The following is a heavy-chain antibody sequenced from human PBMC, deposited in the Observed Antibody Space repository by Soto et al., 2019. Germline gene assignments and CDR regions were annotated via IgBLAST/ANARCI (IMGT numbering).Heavy chain of an antibody. CDR2: ISYDGSNK. CDR1: RFTFSSYS. V-gene: IGHV3-30-3*01. Sequence: LXLSCAASRFTFSSYSMHWVRQAPCKGLEWVAVISYDGSNKYYADSVKGRFTISRDNSKNTLYLQMNSLRAEDTAVYYCARDVESGSSQYYYYYYGMDVWGQGTTVTVSS. CDR3: ARDVESGSSQYYYYYYGMDV. J-gene: IGHJ6*02. D-gene: IGHD1-26*01.